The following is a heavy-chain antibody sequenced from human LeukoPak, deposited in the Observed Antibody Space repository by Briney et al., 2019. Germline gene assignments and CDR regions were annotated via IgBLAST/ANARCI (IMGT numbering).Heavy chain of an antibody. CDR2: INHSGST. D-gene: IGHD3-16*01. Sequence: PSETLSLTCAVYGGSFSGYYWSWIRQPPGKGLEWIGEINHSGSTNYNPSLKSRVTISVDTSKNQFSLKLSSVTAADTAVYYCARRRGPFRAFGFDYWGQGTLVTVSS. CDR1: GGSFSGYY. CDR3: ARRRGPFRAFGFDY. V-gene: IGHV4-34*01. J-gene: IGHJ4*02.